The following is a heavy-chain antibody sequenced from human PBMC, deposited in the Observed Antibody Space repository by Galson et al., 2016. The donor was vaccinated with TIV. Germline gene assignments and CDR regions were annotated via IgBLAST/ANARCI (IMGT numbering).Heavy chain of an antibody. V-gene: IGHV1-69*13. CDR2: IIPIFDTT. D-gene: IGHD2-21*02. J-gene: IGHJ6*02. CDR1: GGTFRTYA. Sequence: SVKVSCKASGGTFRTYAISWVRQAPGQGLEWMGGIIPIFDTTNYAEKFQGRVTITADESTSTAHMELSSPRSEDTAIYYCALTYCGGDCYPPGGMDVWGQETTVTVSS. CDR3: ALTYCGGDCYPPGGMDV.